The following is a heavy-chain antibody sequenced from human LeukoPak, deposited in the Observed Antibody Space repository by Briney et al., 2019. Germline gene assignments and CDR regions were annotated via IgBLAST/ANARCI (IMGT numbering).Heavy chain of an antibody. D-gene: IGHD6-13*01. CDR1: GFTFNYYS. CDR3: ARDWGSWDFDY. J-gene: IGHJ4*02. V-gene: IGHV3-21*01. CDR2: ITNGGNYI. Sequence: GGSLRLSCAASGFTFNYYSMNWVRQAPGKGLEWVSPITNGGNYIYYADSVRGRFTISRDNAKNSLYLQMNSLRADDTAVYYCARDWGSWDFDYWGQGTLVTVSS.